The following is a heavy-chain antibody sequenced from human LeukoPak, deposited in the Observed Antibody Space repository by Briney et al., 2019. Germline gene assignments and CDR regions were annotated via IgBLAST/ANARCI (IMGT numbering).Heavy chain of an antibody. CDR2: IYSGGST. D-gene: IGHD3-22*01. V-gene: IGHV3-66*01. CDR3: AKGGDSSGYLEGYFDY. CDR1: GFTVSSNY. Sequence: PGGSLRLSCAASGFTVSSNYMSWVRQAPGKGLEWVSVIYSGGSTYYADSVKGRFTISRDNSKNTLYLQMNSLRAEDTAVYYCAKGGDSSGYLEGYFDYWGQGTLVTVSS. J-gene: IGHJ4*02.